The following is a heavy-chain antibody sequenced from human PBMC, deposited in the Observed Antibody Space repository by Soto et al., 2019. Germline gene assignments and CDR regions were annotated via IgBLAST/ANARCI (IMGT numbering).Heavy chain of an antibody. Sequence: QAQLMQSGGEVKKPGASGKFSCKNSGYTFFNSGITWGPQAPGQGLDWMGWISGYKNKTNYAKKSQGRVSMTTDTSTKTGYMERRRLRTDDTAVYYCARTVIVVVPASNYYYGMDVWGQGTTVIVSS. J-gene: IGHJ6*02. CDR2: ISGYKNKT. CDR3: ARTVIVVVPASNYYYGMDV. CDR1: GYTFFNSG. V-gene: IGHV1-18*04. D-gene: IGHD2-2*01.